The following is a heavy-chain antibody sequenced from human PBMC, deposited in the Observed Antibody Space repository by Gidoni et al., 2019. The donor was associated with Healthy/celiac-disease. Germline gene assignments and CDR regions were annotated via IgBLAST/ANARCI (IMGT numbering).Heavy chain of an antibody. CDR3: AKGRVHYYDSSGYYMDY. CDR2: ISWNSGSI. CDR1: GFTFDDYA. V-gene: IGHV3-9*01. D-gene: IGHD3-22*01. Sequence: EVQLVESGGGLVQPGRSLRLSCAASGFTFDDYAMHWVRQAPGKGLEWVSGISWNSGSIGYADSVKGRFTISRDNAKNSLYLQMNSLRAEDTALYYCAKGRVHYYDSSGYYMDYWGQGTLVTVSS. J-gene: IGHJ4*02.